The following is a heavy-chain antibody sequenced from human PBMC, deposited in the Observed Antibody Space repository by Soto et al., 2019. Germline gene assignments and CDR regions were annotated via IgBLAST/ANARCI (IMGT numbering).Heavy chain of an antibody. J-gene: IGHJ4*02. V-gene: IGHV3-23*01. CDR2: LSGGGIKT. CDR1: GFTFSTYS. CDR3: AKWSGYGDE. D-gene: IGHD5-12*01. Sequence: EVQLLESGGGLVQPGGSLRLSCAASGFTFSTYSMAWVRQAPGKGPEWVSGLSGGGIKTFYADSVKGRFTISVDNSKNTVDLQMNSLRVEDTAVYYCAKWSGYGDEWGQGTLVTVSS.